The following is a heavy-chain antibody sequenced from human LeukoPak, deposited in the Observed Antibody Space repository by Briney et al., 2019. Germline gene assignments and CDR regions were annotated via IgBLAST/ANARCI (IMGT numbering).Heavy chain of an antibody. J-gene: IGHJ5*02. V-gene: IGHV4-59*01. D-gene: IGHD5-12*01. CDR3: ARGGYSGYAFDR. Sequence: PSETLSLTCTVSGGSISRYYWSWIPQPPGKGLEWIGNIYYNGSTNYKPSLKSRVTISVHTSKNQFSLNLRSLTAADTAVYYCARGGYSGYAFDRWGQGTRVTVSS. CDR1: GGSISRYY. CDR2: IYYNGST.